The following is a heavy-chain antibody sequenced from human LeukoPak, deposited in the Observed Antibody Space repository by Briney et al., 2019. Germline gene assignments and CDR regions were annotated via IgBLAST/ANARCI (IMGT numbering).Heavy chain of an antibody. Sequence: ASVKVSCKASGGTFSSYAISWVRQAPGQGLEWMGGVIPIFGTANYAQMFQGRVTITADESTSTAYMELSSLRSEDTAVYYCAISTVTTVRYYYYGMDVWGQGTTVTVSS. D-gene: IGHD4-17*01. CDR3: AISTVTTVRYYYYGMDV. CDR2: VIPIFGTA. J-gene: IGHJ6*02. V-gene: IGHV1-69*13. CDR1: GGTFSSYA.